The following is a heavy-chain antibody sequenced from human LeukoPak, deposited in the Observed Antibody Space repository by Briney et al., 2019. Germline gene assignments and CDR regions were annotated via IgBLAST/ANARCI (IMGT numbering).Heavy chain of an antibody. CDR2: IYSSGST. V-gene: IGHV4-4*02. Sequence: SETLSLTCGVSGGSITTTNFWSWVRQPPGGGLEWIGYIYSSGSTNYNPSLKSRVTMSVDTSKNQFSLKVNSVTAADTAVYYCARDLLGRGGSFDYWGQGTLVTVSS. J-gene: IGHJ4*02. CDR1: GGSITTTNF. D-gene: IGHD3-10*01. CDR3: ARDLLGRGGSFDY.